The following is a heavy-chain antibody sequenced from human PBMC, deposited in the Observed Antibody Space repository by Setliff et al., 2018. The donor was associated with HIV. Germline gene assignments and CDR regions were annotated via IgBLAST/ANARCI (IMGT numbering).Heavy chain of an antibody. Sequence: GGSLRLSCTASGFTFGDYAMSWVRQDPGTGLEWVGFIRSKAYGGTTEYAASVKGRFTISRDDSKSIAYLQMNSQKTEDTAVYYCTRGRGILDYWGQGTLVTVSS. CDR2: IRSKAYGGTT. CDR1: GFTFGDYA. J-gene: IGHJ4*02. D-gene: IGHD2-21*01. V-gene: IGHV3-49*04. CDR3: TRGRGILDY.